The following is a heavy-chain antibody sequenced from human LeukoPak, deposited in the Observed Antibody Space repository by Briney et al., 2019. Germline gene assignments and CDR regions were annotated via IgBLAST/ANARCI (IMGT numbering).Heavy chain of an antibody. J-gene: IGHJ4*02. D-gene: IGHD3-9*01. CDR3: ARDLAALDYYFDY. V-gene: IGHV3-11*01. CDR2: ISSSGSTI. Sequence: PGGSLRLSCAASGLTFSDYYMSWIRQAPGKGLEWVSYISSSGSTIYYADSVRGRFTISRDNAKNSLYLQMNSLRAEDTAVYYCARDLAALDYYFDYWGQGTLVTVSS. CDR1: GLTFSDYY.